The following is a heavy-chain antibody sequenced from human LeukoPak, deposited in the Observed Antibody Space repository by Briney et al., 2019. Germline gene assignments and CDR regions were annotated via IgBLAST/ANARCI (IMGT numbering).Heavy chain of an antibody. CDR2: INHRGST. CDR1: GGSFSGYY. CDR3: ARGNLWDYRRYYYYMDV. V-gene: IGHV4-34*01. D-gene: IGHD4-11*01. J-gene: IGHJ6*03. Sequence: PSETLSLTCAVYGGSFSGYYWSWLRQPPGKGLEWIGEINHRGSTNYNPSLKSRVTMSVDTSKNQFSLKLSSATAADTAVYYCARGNLWDYRRYYYYMDVWGKGATVTVSS.